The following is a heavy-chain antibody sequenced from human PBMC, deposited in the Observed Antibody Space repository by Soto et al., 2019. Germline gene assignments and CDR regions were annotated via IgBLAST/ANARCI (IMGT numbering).Heavy chain of an antibody. Sequence: EVQLVESGGGMLRPGGSLRLSCAASGFTFDDYGMSWARQAPGKGLEWVSGVNWNGGSTGYADSVKGRFTISRDNAKNSLYLQINSLRAEDTAFYYCVRGASLKFDYWGQGTLVTVSS. CDR3: VRGASLKFDY. V-gene: IGHV3-20*04. CDR2: VNWNGGST. D-gene: IGHD1-26*01. J-gene: IGHJ4*02. CDR1: GFTFDDYG.